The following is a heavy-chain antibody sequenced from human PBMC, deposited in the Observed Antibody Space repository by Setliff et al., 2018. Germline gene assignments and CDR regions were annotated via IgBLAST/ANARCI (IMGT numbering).Heavy chain of an antibody. CDR3: ARDLTSSWYAGSAY. CDR2: IWYDGSYT. D-gene: IGHD6-13*01. J-gene: IGHJ4*02. V-gene: IGHV3-33*01. Sequence: GGSLRLSCAASGFTFSSYAMHWVRQAPGKGLDWVAYIWYDGSYTYYTGSVKGRFTISRDNSRNTVYLQMNSLRAEATAVYYCARDLTSSWYAGSAYWGQGTLVTVS. CDR1: GFTFSSYA.